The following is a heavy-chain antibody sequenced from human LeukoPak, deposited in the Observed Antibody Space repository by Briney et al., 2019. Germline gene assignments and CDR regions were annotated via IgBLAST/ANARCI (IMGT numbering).Heavy chain of an antibody. Sequence: GASVKVSCKASGYTFTNFYMHWVRQAPGHGLEWMGWINPNRGDRNYAQKFQGRVTMTRDTSISTAFMELSRLTSDDTAVYYCTRDLLGFATTPLSDWGQGTLVTVSS. CDR1: GYTFTNFY. CDR3: TRDLLGFATTPLSD. CDR2: INPNRGDR. J-gene: IGHJ4*02. V-gene: IGHV1-2*02. D-gene: IGHD1-14*01.